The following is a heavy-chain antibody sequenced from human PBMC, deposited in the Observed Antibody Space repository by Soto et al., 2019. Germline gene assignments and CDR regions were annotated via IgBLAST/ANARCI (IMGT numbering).Heavy chain of an antibody. D-gene: IGHD3-10*01. J-gene: IGHJ4*02. Sequence: GGSLRLSCAASGFTFSSYSMNWVRQAPGKGLEWVSYISSSSSTIYYADSVKGRFTISRDNAKNSLYLQMNSLRDEDTAVYYCARTDYGSGSYLPLYWGQGTLVTVSS. CDR1: GFTFSSYS. CDR3: ARTDYGSGSYLPLY. CDR2: ISSSSSTI. V-gene: IGHV3-48*02.